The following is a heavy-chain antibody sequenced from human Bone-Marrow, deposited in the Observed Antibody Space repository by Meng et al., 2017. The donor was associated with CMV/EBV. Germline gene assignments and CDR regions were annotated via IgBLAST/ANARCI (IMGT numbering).Heavy chain of an antibody. D-gene: IGHD6-6*01. CDR3: ARNYSSSSDRVYYYDGMAV. Sequence: LRLSCTVSGGSISSGGYYWSWIRQHPGKGLEWIGYIYYSGSTYYNPSLRSRVTITVDTYKNQFSQKLSSVTAADTAVYYYARNYSSSSDRVYYYDGMAVWGQGSTVTFSS. CDR2: IYYSGST. J-gene: IGHJ6*02. CDR1: GGSISSGGYY. V-gene: IGHV4-31*03.